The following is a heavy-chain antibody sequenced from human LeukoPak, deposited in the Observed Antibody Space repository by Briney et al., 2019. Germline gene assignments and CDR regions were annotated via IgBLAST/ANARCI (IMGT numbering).Heavy chain of an antibody. CDR3: AREMWSAAATTCDWFDP. D-gene: IGHD6-13*01. V-gene: IGHV4-4*07. Sequence: SETLSLTCTVSGGSISSYYWSWIRQPAGKGLEWIGRIYTSGSTNYNPSLKSRVTMSVDTSSNQFSLKLSSVTAADTAVYYCAREMWSAAATTCDWFDPWGQGTLVTVSS. CDR2: IYTSGST. CDR1: GGSISSYY. J-gene: IGHJ5*02.